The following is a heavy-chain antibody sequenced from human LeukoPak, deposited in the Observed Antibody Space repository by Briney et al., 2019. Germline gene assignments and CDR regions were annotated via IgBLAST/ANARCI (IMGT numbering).Heavy chain of an antibody. CDR3: AKDGGWRDVYQYYMDD. D-gene: IGHD6-19*01. Sequence: GGSLRLSCAASGFIFGDYAMHGVRQAPGKGRERVSSMSWYSGRIVCGDSVKGQFTISRDNDKKSLSLQTNSLRAEDTALYYCAKDGGWRDVYQYYMDDWGKGTTVTVSS. J-gene: IGHJ6*03. CDR1: GFIFGDYA. V-gene: IGHV3-9*01. CDR2: MSWYSGRI.